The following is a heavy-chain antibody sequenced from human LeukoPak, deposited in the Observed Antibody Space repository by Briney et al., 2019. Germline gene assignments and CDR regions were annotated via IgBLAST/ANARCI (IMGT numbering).Heavy chain of an antibody. CDR3: ARGWAQGDV. J-gene: IGHJ6*02. CDR2: IHYSGST. Sequence: SETLSLTCTVSGGSASSYYGNWIRQPPGKGLEWIGYIHYSGSTNYNPSLKSRDTISVDTSKNQFSLKLSSVTAADTAVYYCARGWAQGDVWGQGTTVTVSS. D-gene: IGHD3-16*01. CDR1: GGSASSYY. V-gene: IGHV4-59*02.